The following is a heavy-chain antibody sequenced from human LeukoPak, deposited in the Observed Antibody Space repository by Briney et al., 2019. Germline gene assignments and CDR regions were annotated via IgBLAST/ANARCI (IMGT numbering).Heavy chain of an antibody. V-gene: IGHV4-34*01. D-gene: IGHD2-15*01. CDR3: ARGSVVVAATPVLYWFDP. CDR1: GGSFSGYY. J-gene: IGHJ5*02. CDR2: INHSGST. Sequence: PSETLSLTCAVYGGSFSGYYWSWIRQPPGKGLEWIGEINHSGSTNYNPSLKSRVTISVDTSKNQFSLKLSSVTAADTAVYYCARGSVVVAATPVLYWFDPWGQGTLVTVSS.